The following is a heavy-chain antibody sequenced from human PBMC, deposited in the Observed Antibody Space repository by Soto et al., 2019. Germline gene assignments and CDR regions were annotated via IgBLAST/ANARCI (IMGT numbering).Heavy chain of an antibody. V-gene: IGHV1-18*01. J-gene: IGHJ4*02. CDR3: ARDRGSYALDY. CDR2: ISAYNGNT. D-gene: IGHD1-26*01. CDR1: GYTFTSYG. Sequence: ASVKVSCKASGYTFTSYGFTRVRQAPGHGLEWMGWISAYNGNTNYAQKLQGRVTMTTDTSTSTAYLELSSLRSDDTAVYYCARDRGSYALDYWGQGTLVTVSS.